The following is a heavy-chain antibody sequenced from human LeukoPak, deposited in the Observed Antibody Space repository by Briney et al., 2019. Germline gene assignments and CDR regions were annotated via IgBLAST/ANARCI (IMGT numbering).Heavy chain of an antibody. Sequence: GGSLRLSCAASGFTFSSYAMSWVRQAPGKGLEWVSAISGSGGSTYYADSVKGRLTISRDNSKNTLYLQMNSLRAEDTAVYYCANAESRELPSYYFDYWGQGTLVTVSS. CDR2: ISGSGGST. V-gene: IGHV3-23*01. D-gene: IGHD1-26*01. J-gene: IGHJ4*02. CDR3: ANAESRELPSYYFDY. CDR1: GFTFSSYA.